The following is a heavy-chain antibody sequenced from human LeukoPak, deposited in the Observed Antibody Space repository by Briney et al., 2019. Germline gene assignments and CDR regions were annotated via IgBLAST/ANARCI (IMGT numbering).Heavy chain of an antibody. V-gene: IGHV4-59*01. CDR3: ARLRSGMDV. Sequence: SEILSLTCTVSGGSINSYYWTWIRQPPGKGLEWIANVYNSGSTNYNPSLKSRVTISVDMFKNQFSLKLTSVTAADTAVYYCARLRSGMDVWGQGTTVTVSS. J-gene: IGHJ6*02. CDR2: VYNSGST. CDR1: GGSINSYY.